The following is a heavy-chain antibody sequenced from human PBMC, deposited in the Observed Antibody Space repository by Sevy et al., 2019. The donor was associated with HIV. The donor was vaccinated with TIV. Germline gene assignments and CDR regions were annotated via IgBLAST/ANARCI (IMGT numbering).Heavy chain of an antibody. CDR1: GFIFSSYV. Sequence: GGSLRLSCAASGFIFSSYVMSWVRQAPGKGLEWVSAISGSGGSTYYADSVKGRFTISRDNSKNTLYMQMNSLRAEDTAVYFCAREGVPAAIGLDYWGQGTLVTVSS. D-gene: IGHD2-2*01. CDR3: AREGVPAAIGLDY. CDR2: ISGSGGST. V-gene: IGHV3-23*01. J-gene: IGHJ4*02.